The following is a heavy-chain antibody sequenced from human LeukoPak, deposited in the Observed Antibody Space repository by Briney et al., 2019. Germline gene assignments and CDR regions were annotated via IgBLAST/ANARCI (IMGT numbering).Heavy chain of an antibody. J-gene: IGHJ4*02. V-gene: IGHV3-23*01. D-gene: IGHD3-3*01. CDR3: AKVLKGGFWSGYYFDY. CDR2: ISGSGGST. CDR1: GFTFSSYA. Sequence: GGSLRLSWAASGFTFSSYAMSWVRQAPGKGLEWVSAISGSGGSTYYADSVKGRFTISRDNSKNTLYLQMNSLRAEDTAVYYCAKVLKGGFWSGYYFDYWGQGTLVTVSS.